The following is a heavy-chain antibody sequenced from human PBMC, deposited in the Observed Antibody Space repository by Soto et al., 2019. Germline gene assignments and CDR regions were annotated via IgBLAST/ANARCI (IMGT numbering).Heavy chain of an antibody. CDR2: INHSGST. CDR1: GGSFSGYY. D-gene: IGHD3-10*01. V-gene: IGHV4-34*01. J-gene: IGHJ6*03. CDR3: ARGRKGITMVRGVDYYYYMDV. Sequence: LSLTCAVYGGSFSGYYWRWIRQPPGKGLEWIGEINHSGSTNYNPSLKGRVTISVDTSKNQFSLKLSSVTAADTAVYYCARGRKGITMVRGVDYYYYMDVWGKGTTVTVSS.